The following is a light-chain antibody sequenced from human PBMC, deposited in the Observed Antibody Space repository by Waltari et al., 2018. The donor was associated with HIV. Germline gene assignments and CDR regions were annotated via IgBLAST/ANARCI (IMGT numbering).Light chain of an antibody. Sequence: SYVLTQPPSVSVAPGRAARITCGGDDIETKSVHWYRQMPGQAPVLVIYYDGERPSGIPERFSGSNSGNTATLTISRVEAGDEADYYCQVWDRSGVFVFGPGTKVTVL. CDR1: DIETKS. V-gene: IGLV3-21*04. J-gene: IGLJ1*01. CDR2: YDG. CDR3: QVWDRSGVFV.